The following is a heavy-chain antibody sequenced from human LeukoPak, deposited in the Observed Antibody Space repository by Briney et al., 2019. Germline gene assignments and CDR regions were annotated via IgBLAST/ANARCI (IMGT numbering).Heavy chain of an antibody. CDR3: ARGGIVIVPPAQFDY. CDR2: ISYDGNNK. CDR1: GFTFSSYA. V-gene: IGHV3-30-3*01. D-gene: IGHD2-2*01. Sequence: GGSLRLSCAASGFTFSSYAMHWVRQAPGKGLEWVAVISYDGNNKYYADSVKGRFTISRDNSKNTLYLQMSSLRTEDTAVYYCARGGIVIVPPAQFDYWGQGTLVTVSS. J-gene: IGHJ4*02.